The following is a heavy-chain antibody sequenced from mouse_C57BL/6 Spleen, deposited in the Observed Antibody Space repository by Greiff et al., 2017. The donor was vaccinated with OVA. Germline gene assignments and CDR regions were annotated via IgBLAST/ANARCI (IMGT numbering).Heavy chain of an antibody. CDR3: ARSGYDGYYVGD. V-gene: IGHV1-82*01. CDR1: GYAFSSSC. D-gene: IGHD2-3*01. Sequence: VQLQQSGPELVKPGASVKISCKASGYAFSSSCMNWVKQRPGKGLEWIGRIYPGDGDTNYNGKFKGKATLTADKSSSTAYMQLSSLTSEDSAVYFCARSGYDGYYVGDWGQGTTLTVSS. J-gene: IGHJ2*01. CDR2: IYPGDGDT.